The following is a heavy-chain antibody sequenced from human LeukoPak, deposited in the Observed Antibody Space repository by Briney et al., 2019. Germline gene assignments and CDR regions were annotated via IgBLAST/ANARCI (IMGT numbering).Heavy chain of an antibody. V-gene: IGHV1-8*01. CDR1: GYTFTSYD. D-gene: IGHD2-15*01. Sequence: GASVKVSCKASGYTFTSYDINWVRQATGQGLEWMGWMNPNSGNTGYAQKFQGRVTMTRNTSISTAYMELSSLRFEDTAMYYCARAFFSFDVNFHFDYWGQGTLVTVSS. CDR2: MNPNSGNT. CDR3: ARAFFSFDVNFHFDY. J-gene: IGHJ4*02.